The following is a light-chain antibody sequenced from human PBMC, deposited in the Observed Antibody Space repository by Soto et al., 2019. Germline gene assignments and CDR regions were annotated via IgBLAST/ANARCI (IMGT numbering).Light chain of an antibody. Sequence: QSVLTQPPSVSAAPGQKVTISCSGSSSNTGNNYVSCYQQLPGTAPKLLIYENNKRPSGIPDRFSGSKSGTSATLGITGLQTGDEADYYCGTWDSSLSAGVVFGGGTKVTVL. CDR2: ENN. V-gene: IGLV1-51*02. CDR1: SSNTGNNY. CDR3: GTWDSSLSAGVV. J-gene: IGLJ2*01.